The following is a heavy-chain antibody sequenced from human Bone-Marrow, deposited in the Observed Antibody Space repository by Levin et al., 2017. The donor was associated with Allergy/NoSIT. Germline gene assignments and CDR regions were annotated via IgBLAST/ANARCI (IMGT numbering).Heavy chain of an antibody. D-gene: IGHD6-19*01. CDR2: IERDGSET. Sequence: GGSLRLSCAASGFTFTTYWMTWVRQAPGKGLEWVANIERDGSETYYVDSVKGRFTISRDNGKNSVYLQMNSLRVDDTAVYYCAREEGWGYHFGMDVWGQGTTVTVSS. V-gene: IGHV3-7*01. CDR3: AREEGWGYHFGMDV. CDR1: GFTFTTYW. J-gene: IGHJ6*02.